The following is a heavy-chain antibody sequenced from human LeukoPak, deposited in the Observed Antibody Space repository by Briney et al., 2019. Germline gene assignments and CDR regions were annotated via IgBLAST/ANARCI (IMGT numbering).Heavy chain of an antibody. Sequence: ASVKVSCKASGYSFTSYNMHWVRQAPGQGLEWMGIINPSGGSTGYAQKLQGRVTMTWDTSTTTVYMELSSLKSEDTAVYYCARGRPSYSTSWYVYWGQGTLVTVSS. CDR2: INPSGGST. J-gene: IGHJ4*02. CDR1: GYSFTSYN. V-gene: IGHV1-46*01. D-gene: IGHD6-13*01. CDR3: ARGRPSYSTSWYVY.